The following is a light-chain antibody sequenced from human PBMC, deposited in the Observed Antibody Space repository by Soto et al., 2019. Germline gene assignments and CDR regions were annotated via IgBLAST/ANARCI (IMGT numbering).Light chain of an antibody. CDR1: QSLQHSDGKTY. J-gene: IGKJ4*01. CDR2: EVS. CDR3: MQNTQIPLT. Sequence: DIVMTQTPLSLSVTPGQPASISCKSSQSLQHSDGKTYLDWYLLRPGQPPQFLIYEVSNRVSGVPSRVSGSGSGTDFTLKISRVEAEDVGVYYCMQNTQIPLTFGGGTKVEIK. V-gene: IGKV2D-29*01.